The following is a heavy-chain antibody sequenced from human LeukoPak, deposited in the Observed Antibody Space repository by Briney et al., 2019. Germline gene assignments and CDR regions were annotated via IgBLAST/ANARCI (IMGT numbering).Heavy chain of an antibody. CDR1: GFTFSDYY. D-gene: IGHD4-23*01. CDR3: ARDPVTLYYFDY. Sequence: GGSLRLSCAASGFTFSDYYMSWIRQAPGKGLEWVSYISSSGSTIYYADSVKGRFTVSRDNAKNSLYLQMNSLRAEDTAVYYCARDPVTLYYFDYWGQGTLVTFSS. CDR2: ISSSGSTI. V-gene: IGHV3-11*04. J-gene: IGHJ4*02.